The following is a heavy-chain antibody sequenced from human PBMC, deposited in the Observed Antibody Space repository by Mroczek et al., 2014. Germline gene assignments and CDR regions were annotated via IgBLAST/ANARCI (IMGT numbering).Heavy chain of an antibody. Sequence: VQLVQSGGGLVQPGGSLRLSCAASGFTFSSYAMSWVRQAPGKGLEWVSAISGSGGSTYYADSVKGRFTISRDNSKNTLYLQMNSLRAEDTAVYYCAKGAGYCSGGSCYSWDYYYYMDVWGKGTTVTVSS. D-gene: IGHD2-15*01. J-gene: IGHJ6*03. CDR1: GFTFSSYA. CDR2: ISGSGGST. V-gene: IGHV3-23*04. CDR3: AKGAGYCSGGSCYSWDYYYYMDV.